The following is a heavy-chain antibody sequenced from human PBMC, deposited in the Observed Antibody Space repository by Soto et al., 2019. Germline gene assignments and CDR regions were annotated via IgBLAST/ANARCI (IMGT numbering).Heavy chain of an antibody. D-gene: IGHD5-18*01. CDR2: VRNRAYSFTT. J-gene: IGHJ4*02. CDR1: GVIISDQY. Sequence: EVQLVESGGGLVQPGGALRLSCAASGVIISDQYIDWVRQAPGQGLEWVGRVRNRAYSFTTTYVASVEGRFSVSTDESVNSVHLQMNSLKSEDTAVYYCAIVAINYGYLHTWGQGTLVTVSS. V-gene: IGHV3-72*01. CDR3: AIVAINYGYLHT.